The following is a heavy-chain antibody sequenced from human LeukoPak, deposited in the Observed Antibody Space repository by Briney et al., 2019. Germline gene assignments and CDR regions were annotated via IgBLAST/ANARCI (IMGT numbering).Heavy chain of an antibody. V-gene: IGHV4-34*01. Sequence: SETLSLTCAVYGGSFSDYYWSWIRQPPGKGLEWIGEINHSGSTNYNPSLKSRVTISVDTSKNQFSLKLSSVTAADTAVYYCARVNDLKGIYYYYYMDVWGKGTTVTVSS. D-gene: IGHD3-3*01. CDR1: GGSFSDYY. CDR3: ARVNDLKGIYYYYYMDV. J-gene: IGHJ6*03. CDR2: INHSGST.